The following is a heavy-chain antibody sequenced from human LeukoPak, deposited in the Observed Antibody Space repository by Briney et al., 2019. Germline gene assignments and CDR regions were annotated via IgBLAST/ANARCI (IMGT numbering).Heavy chain of an antibody. J-gene: IGHJ3*02. D-gene: IGHD1-7*01. Sequence: SETLSLTCTVSGGSISSSSYYWGWIRQPPGKGLEWIGSIYYSGSTYYNPSLKSRVTISVDTSKNQFSLQLNSVTPEDTAVYYCARDSHFGRAGYNWNSGDAFDIWGQGTMVTVSS. CDR3: ARDSHFGRAGYNWNSGDAFDI. CDR1: GGSISSSSYY. CDR2: IYYSGST. V-gene: IGHV4-39*07.